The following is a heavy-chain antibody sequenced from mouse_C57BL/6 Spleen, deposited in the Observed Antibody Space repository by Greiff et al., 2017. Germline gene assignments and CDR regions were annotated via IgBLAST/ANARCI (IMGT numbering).Heavy chain of an antibody. CDR3: ERGYGRSY. CDR1: GYSFTGYY. V-gene: IGHV1-42*01. J-gene: IGHJ2*01. Sequence: EVQRVESGPELVKPGASVKISCKASGYSFTGYYMNWVKQSPEKSLEWIGEINPSTGGTTYTQKFKAKAKLTVDKSSSTAYMQLKSLTSEDSAVYDWERGYGRSYWGQGTTLTVSS. CDR2: INPSTGGT. D-gene: IGHD1-1*01.